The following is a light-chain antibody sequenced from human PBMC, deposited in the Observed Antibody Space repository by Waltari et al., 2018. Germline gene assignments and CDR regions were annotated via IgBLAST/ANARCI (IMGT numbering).Light chain of an antibody. J-gene: IGKJ3*01. CDR2: YAS. V-gene: IGKV6-21*01. Sequence: EIVLTQYPDFQSVTPKEKVTITCRASQSIGSSLHWYQQKPDQSPKLLIKYASQSFSGVPSRFSGSGSGTDFTLTINSLEAEDAATDYCHQSGSLPFTFGPGTKVDIK. CDR1: QSIGSS. CDR3: HQSGSLPFT.